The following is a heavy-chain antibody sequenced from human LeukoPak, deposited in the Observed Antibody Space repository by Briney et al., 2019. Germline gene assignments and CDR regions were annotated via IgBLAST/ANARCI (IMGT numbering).Heavy chain of an antibody. Sequence: SETLSLTCTVSGGSISSYYWSWIRQPPGKGLEWIGYIYYSGRTKYNPSLKSRVTMSVDTSKNQFSLKVSSVTATDTAVYYCARSKSGWELHQFDYWGQGTLVTASS. CDR1: GGSISSYY. D-gene: IGHD1-26*01. J-gene: IGHJ4*02. CDR3: ARSKSGWELHQFDY. CDR2: IYYSGRT. V-gene: IGHV4-59*01.